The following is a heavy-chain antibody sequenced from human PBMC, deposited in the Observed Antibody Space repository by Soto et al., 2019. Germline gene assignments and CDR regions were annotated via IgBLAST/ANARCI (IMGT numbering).Heavy chain of an antibody. CDR1: GFTFSSYA. V-gene: IGHV3-23*01. Sequence: GGSLRLSCAASGFTFSSYAMSWVRQAPGKGLEWVSAISGSGGSTYYADSVKGRFTTSRDNSKNTLYLQMNSLRAEDTAVYYCAKAAITMVRGTDGMDVWGQGTTVTVSS. J-gene: IGHJ6*02. D-gene: IGHD3-10*01. CDR3: AKAAITMVRGTDGMDV. CDR2: ISGSGGST.